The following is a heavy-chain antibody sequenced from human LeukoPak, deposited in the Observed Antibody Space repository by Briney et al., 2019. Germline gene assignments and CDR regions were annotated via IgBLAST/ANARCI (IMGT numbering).Heavy chain of an antibody. J-gene: IGHJ4*02. CDR1: GFTFSSYA. D-gene: IGHD3-10*01. V-gene: IGHV3-30*04. Sequence: GGSLRLSCAASGFTFSSYAMHWVRQAPGKGLEWVAVISYDGSNKYYADSVKGRFTISRGNSKNTLYLQMNSLRAEDTAVYYCARSNYYGSGSYYNSDYWGQGTLVTVSS. CDR3: ARSNYYGSGSYYNSDY. CDR2: ISYDGSNK.